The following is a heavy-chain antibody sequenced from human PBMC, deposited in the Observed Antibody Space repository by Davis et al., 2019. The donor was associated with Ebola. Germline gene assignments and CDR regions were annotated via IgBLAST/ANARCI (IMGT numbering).Heavy chain of an antibody. CDR2: IRSKANSYAT. J-gene: IGHJ4*02. D-gene: IGHD3-10*01. CDR3: ASCVVRGVIVD. CDR1: GFTSSGSA. Sequence: GGSLRLSCAASGFTSSGSAMHWVRQASGKGLEWVGRIRSKANSYATAYAASVKGRFTISRDDSKNTAYLQMNSLKTEDTAVYYCASCVVRGVIVDWGQGTLVTVSS. V-gene: IGHV3-73*01.